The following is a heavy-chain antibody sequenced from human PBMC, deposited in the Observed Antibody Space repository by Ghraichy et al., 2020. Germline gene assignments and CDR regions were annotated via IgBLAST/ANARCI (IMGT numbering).Heavy chain of an antibody. V-gene: IGHV3-43*02. J-gene: IGHJ4*02. CDR2: ISGDGGST. CDR3: AKDSKYYDSTQGDY. Sequence: GESLRLSCAASGFTFDDYAMHWVRQAPGKGLEWVSLISGDGGSTYYADSVKGRFTISRDNSKNSLYLQMNSLRTEDTALYYCAKDSKYYDSTQGDYWGQGTLVTVSS. D-gene: IGHD3-22*01. CDR1: GFTFDDYA.